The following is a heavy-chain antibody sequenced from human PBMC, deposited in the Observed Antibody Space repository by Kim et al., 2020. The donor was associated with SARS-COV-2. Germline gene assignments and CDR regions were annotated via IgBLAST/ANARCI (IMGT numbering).Heavy chain of an antibody. CDR3: ARVRGDGDYDY. V-gene: IGHV1-18*01. J-gene: IGHJ4*02. Sequence: TYAHQLQGRVTMTTDTSTSTAYMELRSLRSDDTAVYYCARVRGDGDYDYWGQGTLVTVSS. D-gene: IGHD4-17*01.